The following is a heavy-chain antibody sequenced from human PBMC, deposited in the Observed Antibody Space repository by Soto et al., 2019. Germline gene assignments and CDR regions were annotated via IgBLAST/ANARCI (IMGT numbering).Heavy chain of an antibody. CDR3: ARDGTVVGATRGVDAFDI. CDR1: GFTFSSYA. V-gene: IGHV3-30-3*01. J-gene: IGHJ3*02. Sequence: QVQLVESGGGVVQPGRSLRLSCAASGFTFSSYAMHWVRQAPGKGLEWVAVISYDGSNKYYADSVKGRFTISRDNSKNTXYLQMNRLRTEDTVVYYCARDGTVVGATRGVDAFDIWGQGTMVTVSS. D-gene: IGHD1-26*01. CDR2: ISYDGSNK.